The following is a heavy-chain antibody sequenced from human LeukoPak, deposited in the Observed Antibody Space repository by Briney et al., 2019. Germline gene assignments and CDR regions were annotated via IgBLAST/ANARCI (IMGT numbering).Heavy chain of an antibody. Sequence: ASVKVSCKASGYTFTGYYMHWVRQAPGQGLEWMGWTIPDSGDTNYAQKFQGRVTMTRDTSISTAYMELSGLRSDDTALYYCAKDYGAFCFDSWGQGTLDTVSS. CDR2: TIPDSGDT. CDR1: GYTFTGYY. D-gene: IGHD4-17*01. V-gene: IGHV1-2*02. J-gene: IGHJ4*02. CDR3: AKDYGAFCFDS.